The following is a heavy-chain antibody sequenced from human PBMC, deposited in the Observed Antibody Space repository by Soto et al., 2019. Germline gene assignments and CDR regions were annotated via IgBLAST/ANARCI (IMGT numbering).Heavy chain of an antibody. CDR1: GFTFSDSA. CDR3: TRHQSGSYPPGDY. V-gene: IGHV3-73*02. D-gene: IGHD1-26*01. CDR2: IRSKANSYAT. J-gene: IGHJ4*02. Sequence: EVQLVESGGGLVQPGGSLKLSCAASGFTFSDSAMHWVRQASGKGLEWVGRIRSKANSYATAYAAAVKGRFTIYRDESRNTAYLQMNSLKTEDTAIYYCTRHQSGSYPPGDYWGQGTLVTVSS.